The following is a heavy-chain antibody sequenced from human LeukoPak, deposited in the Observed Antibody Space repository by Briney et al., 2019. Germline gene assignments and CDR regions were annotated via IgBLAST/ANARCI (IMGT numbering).Heavy chain of an antibody. CDR3: ARDSDGDYDY. Sequence: PGGSLRLSCAASGFTFSSYAMHWVRQAPGKGLEYVSAISSNGGSTYYANSVKGRFTISRDNSKNTLYLQMGSLRAEDMAVYYCARDSDGDYDYWGQGTLVTVSS. V-gene: IGHV3-64*01. CDR2: ISSNGGST. CDR1: GFTFSSYA. D-gene: IGHD4-17*01. J-gene: IGHJ4*02.